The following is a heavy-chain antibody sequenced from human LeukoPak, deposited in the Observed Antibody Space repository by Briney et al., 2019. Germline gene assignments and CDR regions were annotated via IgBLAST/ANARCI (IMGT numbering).Heavy chain of an antibody. CDR3: AKDWYCSGGSCYGGEDY. Sequence: GGTLRLSCAASGFTFSSYGMSWVRQAPGKGLEWVSAISGSGGSTYYADSVKGRFTISRDNSKNTLYLQMNSLTAEDTAVYYCAKDWYCSGGSCYGGEDYWGQGTLVTVSS. CDR2: ISGSGGST. CDR1: GFTFSSYG. V-gene: IGHV3-23*01. J-gene: IGHJ4*02. D-gene: IGHD2-15*01.